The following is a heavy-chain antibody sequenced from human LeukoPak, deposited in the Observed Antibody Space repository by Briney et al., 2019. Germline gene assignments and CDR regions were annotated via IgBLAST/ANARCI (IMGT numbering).Heavy chain of an antibody. J-gene: IGHJ4*02. Sequence: ASVKVSCKAFGYTFTGYHMHWVRQSPGQGLDRMACINHNSGVTDHAKKSQGRVNMTRDTSTSTAYMELSRLRYDDTAVYYCTRLNGNHFDYWGQGTLVTVSS. V-gene: IGHV1-2*02. D-gene: IGHD1-1*01. CDR1: GYTFTGYH. CDR3: TRLNGNHFDY. CDR2: INHNSGVT.